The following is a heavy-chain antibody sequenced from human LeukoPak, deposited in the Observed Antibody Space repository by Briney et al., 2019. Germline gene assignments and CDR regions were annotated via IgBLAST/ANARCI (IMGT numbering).Heavy chain of an antibody. J-gene: IGHJ6*03. CDR1: GFTFSSYW. CDR3: ARVGEYGGRMTYYYYYYMDV. D-gene: IGHD3-10*01. Sequence: GGSLRLSCAASGFTFSSYWMSWVRQAPGKGLEWVANIKQDGSEKYYVDSVKGRFTISRDNSKNTLYLQMSSLRAEDTAVYYCARVGEYGGRMTYYYYYYMDVWGKGTTVTVSS. CDR2: IKQDGSEK. V-gene: IGHV3-7*01.